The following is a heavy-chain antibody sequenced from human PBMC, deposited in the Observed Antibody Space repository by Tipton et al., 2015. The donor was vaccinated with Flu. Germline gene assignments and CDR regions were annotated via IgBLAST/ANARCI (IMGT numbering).Heavy chain of an antibody. D-gene: IGHD3-3*01. CDR3: AKLGGVYDFWSGKANYYMDV. J-gene: IGHJ6*03. CDR2: ISSSSYYK. CDR1: GFTFSSYS. V-gene: IGHV3-21*01. Sequence: SLRLSCEASGFTFSSYSLNWVRQAPGKGLEWVSHISSSSYYKYYADSLAGRFTISRDDAKNSLYLQMTSLRAEDSGVYYCAKLGGVYDFWSGKANYYMDVWGKGTTVTVSS.